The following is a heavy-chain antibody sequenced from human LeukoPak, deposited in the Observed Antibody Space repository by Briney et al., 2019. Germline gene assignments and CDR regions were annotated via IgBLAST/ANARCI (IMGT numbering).Heavy chain of an antibody. D-gene: IGHD5-18*01. V-gene: IGHV4-34*01. CDR1: GFMFSSHG. CDR3: ARGLVVWIQLWSRRGWFDP. Sequence: PGGSLRLSCAASGFMFSSHGMNWVRQAPGKGLEWIGEINHSGSTNYNPSLKSRVTISVDTSKNQFSLKLSSVTAADTAVYYCARGLVVWIQLWSRRGWFDPWGQGTLVTVSS. CDR2: INHSGST. J-gene: IGHJ5*02.